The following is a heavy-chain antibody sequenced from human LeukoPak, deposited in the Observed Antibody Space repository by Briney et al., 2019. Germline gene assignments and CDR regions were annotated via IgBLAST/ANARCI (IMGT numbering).Heavy chain of an antibody. J-gene: IGHJ4*02. D-gene: IGHD6-19*01. V-gene: IGHV3-21*01. CDR2: ISSTSAYI. CDR3: AKSYSVTGTFPALDY. CDR1: GFTFSNYG. Sequence: GGSLRLSCATSGFTFSNYGMNWVRQAPGKGLDWVPFISSTSAYIYYADSVKGRFTISRDNAKNSLYLQMDSLRAEDTAVYYCAKSYSVTGTFPALDYWGQGTLVSVSS.